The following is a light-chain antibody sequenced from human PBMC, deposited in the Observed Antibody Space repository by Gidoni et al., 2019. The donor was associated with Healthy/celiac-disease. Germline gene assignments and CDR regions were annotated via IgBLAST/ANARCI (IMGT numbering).Light chain of an antibody. CDR3: QSYDSSLSVVV. CDR1: SPNIGAGYD. J-gene: IGLJ2*01. Sequence: QSVLTQPPSVSGAPRQRVTISCTGSSPNIGAGYDVHWYQQLPGTAPKLLIYGNSNRPSVVPDRFSGSKSGTSASLAITGLQAEDEADYYCQSYDSSLSVVVFGGGTKLTVL. CDR2: GNS. V-gene: IGLV1-40*01.